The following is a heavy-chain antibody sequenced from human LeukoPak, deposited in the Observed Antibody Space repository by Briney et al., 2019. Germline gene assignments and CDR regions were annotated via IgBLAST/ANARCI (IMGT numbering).Heavy chain of an antibody. Sequence: SETLSLTCTVYGGSFSGYYWSWIRQPPGKGLEWIGEINHSGSTNYNPSLKSRVTISVDTSKNQFSLKLSSVTAADTAVYYCARAGGYCSGGSCYPLDYWGQGTLVTVSS. CDR3: ARAGGYCSGGSCYPLDY. D-gene: IGHD2-15*01. CDR1: GGSFSGYY. J-gene: IGHJ4*02. V-gene: IGHV4-34*01. CDR2: INHSGST.